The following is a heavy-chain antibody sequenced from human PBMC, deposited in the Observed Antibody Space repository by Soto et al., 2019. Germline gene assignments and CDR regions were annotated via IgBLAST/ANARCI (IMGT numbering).Heavy chain of an antibody. D-gene: IGHD3-22*01. V-gene: IGHV3-23*01. CDR3: VKSLMAYYDSSGYHNWFAP. CDR2: ISGSGGST. J-gene: IGHJ5*02. Sequence: GSLRLSCAASGFTFSSYAMSWVRQAPGKGLEWVSAISGSGGSTYYADSVKGRFTISRDNSKNTLYLQMNSLRAEDTAVYYCVKSLMAYYDSSGYHNWFAPWGQGTLVTVSS. CDR1: GFTFSSYA.